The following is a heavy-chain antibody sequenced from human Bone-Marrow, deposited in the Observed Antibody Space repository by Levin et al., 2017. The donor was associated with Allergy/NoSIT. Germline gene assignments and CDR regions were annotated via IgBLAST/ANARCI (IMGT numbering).Heavy chain of an antibody. J-gene: IGHJ6*02. CDR1: GFPFSTYG. CDR3: ARAAGAAGRGGMDV. Sequence: PGGSLRLSCATSGFPFSTYGMAWVRQAPGEGLEWVASISTRSTYIHYADSVKGRLTISRDNANNSLSLQMNRLRREDTGVYYCARAAGAAGRGGMDVWGQGTTVTVSS. CDR2: ISTRSTYI. V-gene: IGHV3-21*01. D-gene: IGHD6-13*01.